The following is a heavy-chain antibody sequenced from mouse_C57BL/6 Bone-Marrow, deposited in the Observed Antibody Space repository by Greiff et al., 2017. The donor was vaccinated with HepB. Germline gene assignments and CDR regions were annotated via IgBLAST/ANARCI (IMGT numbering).Heavy chain of an antibody. V-gene: IGHV1-55*01. Sequence: VQLQQSGAELVKPGASVKMSCKASGYTFTSYWITWVKQRPGQGLEWIGDIYPGSGSTNYNEKFKSKATLTVDTSSSTAYMQLSSLTSEDSAVYYCARYPSTVVARDWGQGTTLTVSS. J-gene: IGHJ2*01. D-gene: IGHD1-1*01. CDR3: ARYPSTVVARD. CDR2: IYPGSGST. CDR1: GYTFTSYW.